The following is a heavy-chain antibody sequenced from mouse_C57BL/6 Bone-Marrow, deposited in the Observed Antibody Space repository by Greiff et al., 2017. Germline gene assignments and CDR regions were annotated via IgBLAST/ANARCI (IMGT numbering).Heavy chain of an antibody. CDR2: IYPRSGNT. V-gene: IGHV1-81*01. CDR1: GYTFTSYG. Sequence: VQLVESGAELARPGASVKLSCKASGYTFTSYGISWVKQRTGQGLEWIGEIYPRSGNTYYNEKFKGTATLTADKSSSTAYMELRSLTSEDSAVYFCARGLRLRCPFAYWGQGTLVTVAA. CDR3: ARGLRLRCPFAY. D-gene: IGHD3-2*02. J-gene: IGHJ3*01.